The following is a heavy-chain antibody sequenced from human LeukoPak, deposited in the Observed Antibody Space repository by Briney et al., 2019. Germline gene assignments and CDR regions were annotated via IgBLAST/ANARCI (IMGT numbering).Heavy chain of an antibody. V-gene: IGHV1-3*01. Sequence: ASVKVSCKASGYTFINFAINWGRQVPGQRPEWVGWINAGNGNTKYSQKFRGRVIITRDTSASTAYMELRRLRSDDTAVYYCARDYYENRTYAFLVGVFDPWGQGTLVTVSS. D-gene: IGHD3-22*01. CDR1: GYTFINFA. CDR3: ARDYYENRTYAFLVGVFDP. CDR2: INAGNGNT. J-gene: IGHJ5*02.